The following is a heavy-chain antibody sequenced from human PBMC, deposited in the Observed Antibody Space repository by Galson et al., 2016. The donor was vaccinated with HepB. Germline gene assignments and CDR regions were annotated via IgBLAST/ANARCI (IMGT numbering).Heavy chain of an antibody. Sequence: TLSLTCDVSGTSVSSGGSYWPWIRQPPGKGLEWIGNIHYIGTTKYNASLKSRLTISIDTSKNEVSLELTSVTAADTAVYYCAKGLRLSNMVGGVTNYFDPWGQGTLVIVSS. CDR2: IHYIGTT. CDR1: GTSVSSGGSY. V-gene: IGHV4-31*11. D-gene: IGHD3-10*01. CDR3: AKGLRLSNMVGGVTNYFDP. J-gene: IGHJ5*02.